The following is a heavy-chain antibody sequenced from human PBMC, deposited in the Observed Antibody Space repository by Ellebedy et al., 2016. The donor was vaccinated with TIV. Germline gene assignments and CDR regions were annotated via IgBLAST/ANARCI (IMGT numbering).Heavy chain of an antibody. CDR3: ARDPDYSNREYYFDY. D-gene: IGHD4-11*01. Sequence: AASVKVSCKASGYTFTGYYMHWVRQAPGQGLEWMGWINPNSGGTSYAQKFQGRVTMTRDTSTSTVYMELSSLRSEDTAVYYCARDPDYSNREYYFDYWGQGTLVTVSS. CDR1: GYTFTGYY. J-gene: IGHJ4*02. CDR2: INPNSGGT. V-gene: IGHV1-2*02.